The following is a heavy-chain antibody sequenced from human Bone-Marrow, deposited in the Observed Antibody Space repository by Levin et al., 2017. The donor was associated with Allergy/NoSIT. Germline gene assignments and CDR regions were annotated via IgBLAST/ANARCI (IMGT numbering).Heavy chain of an antibody. J-gene: IGHJ6*02. CDR2: ISYDGSNK. CDR1: GFTFSSYA. Sequence: GGSLRLSCAASGFTFSSYAMHWVRQAPGKGLEWVAVISYDGSNKYYADSVKGRFTISRDNSKNTLYLQMNSLRAEDTAVYYCARVREYCSGGSCYDYYYYGMDVWGQGTTVTVSS. V-gene: IGHV3-30-3*01. CDR3: ARVREYCSGGSCYDYYYYGMDV. D-gene: IGHD2-15*01.